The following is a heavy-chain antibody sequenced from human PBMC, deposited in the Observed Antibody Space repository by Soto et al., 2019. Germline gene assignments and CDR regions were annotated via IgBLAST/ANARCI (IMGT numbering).Heavy chain of an antibody. J-gene: IGHJ6*02. CDR1: GFAFGKYD. Sequence: GGSLRLSCAASGFAFGKYDINWVRQAPGKGLEWVALISYDGSNKYYADSVKGRFTISRDNSKNTLYLQMNSLRAEDTAVYYCARDLGSGWYSSYYYYGMDVWGPGTTVTVSS. CDR2: ISYDGSNK. D-gene: IGHD6-19*01. V-gene: IGHV3-30-3*01. CDR3: ARDLGSGWYSSYYYYGMDV.